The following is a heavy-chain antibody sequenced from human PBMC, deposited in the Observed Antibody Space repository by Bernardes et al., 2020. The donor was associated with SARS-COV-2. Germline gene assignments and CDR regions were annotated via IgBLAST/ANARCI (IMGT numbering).Heavy chain of an antibody. J-gene: IGHJ6*02. Sequence: GGSLRLSCAASGFTFSTYAMHWVRQAPGKGLEWVAVISYDGSNKYYADSVKGRFTISRDNSKNTLYLQMNSLRADDTAVYYCARAAMATYYYGMDVWGQGTTVTVSS. CDR2: ISYDGSNK. V-gene: IGHV3-30-3*01. D-gene: IGHD5-18*01. CDR1: GFTFSTYA. CDR3: ARAAMATYYYGMDV.